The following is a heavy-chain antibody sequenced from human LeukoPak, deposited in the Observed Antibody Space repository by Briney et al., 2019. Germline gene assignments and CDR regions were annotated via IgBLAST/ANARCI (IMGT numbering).Heavy chain of an antibody. CDR3: AKDLSRAVAADWFDP. CDR2: ISSSSSYI. V-gene: IGHV3-21*04. CDR1: GFTFSSYS. Sequence: PGGSLRLSSAASGFTFSSYSMNGVRQAPGKGVEWGSSISSSSSYIYHADSVKGRFTISRDNSKNTLYLQMTNRRAADTAVYYCAKDLSRAVAADWFDPWDQGSLVTVSS. D-gene: IGHD6-19*01. J-gene: IGHJ5*02.